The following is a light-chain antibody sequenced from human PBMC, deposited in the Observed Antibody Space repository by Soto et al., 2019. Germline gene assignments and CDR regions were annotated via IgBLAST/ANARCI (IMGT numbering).Light chain of an antibody. J-gene: IGKJ4*01. V-gene: IGKV1-8*01. Sequence: AIRMTHPPSPPLASTGERATITVRASRGISGYLAWYQQKPGKAPKLLIYAASTLQSGVPSRFSGSGSGTDFTLTISCLQSEDFATYYCQQYYSYPLTFGGGTKVEIK. CDR1: RGISGY. CDR2: AAS. CDR3: QQYYSYPLT.